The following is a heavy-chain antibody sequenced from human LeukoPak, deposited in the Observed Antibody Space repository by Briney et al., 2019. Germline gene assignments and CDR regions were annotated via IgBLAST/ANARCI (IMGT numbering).Heavy chain of an antibody. CDR1: GYTFTSYG. CDR3: ARLQDYYDSSGYLDY. D-gene: IGHD3-22*01. V-gene: IGHV1-18*01. J-gene: IGHJ4*02. Sequence: ASVKVSCKASGYTFTSYGISWVRQAPGQGLEWMGWISAYNGNTNYAQKLQGRVTMTTDTSTSTAYMELRSPRSDDTAVYYCARLQDYYDSSGYLDYWGQGTLVTVSS. CDR2: ISAYNGNT.